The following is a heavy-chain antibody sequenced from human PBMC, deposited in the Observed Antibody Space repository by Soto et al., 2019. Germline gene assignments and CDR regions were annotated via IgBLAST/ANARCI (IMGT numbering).Heavy chain of an antibody. V-gene: IGHV3-72*01. J-gene: IGHJ4*02. CDR3: ARSGSSTSCYDF. D-gene: IGHD2-2*01. Sequence: GGPMLLSCAASGLNFGYHYIDLVRKAPGKGLEWVGRTRNKANSYTTEYAASVKGRFTISRDDSKNSLYLQMDSLKTEDTAVYYCARSGSSTSCYDFWGPGTLVTV. CDR2: TRNKANSYTT. CDR1: GLNFGYHY.